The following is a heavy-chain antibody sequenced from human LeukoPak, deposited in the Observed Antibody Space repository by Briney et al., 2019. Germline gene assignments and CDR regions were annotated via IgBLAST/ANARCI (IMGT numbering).Heavy chain of an antibody. J-gene: IGHJ4*02. Sequence: VASVKVSCKASGGTFSSYAISWVRQAPGQGLEWMGGIIPIFGTANYAQKFQGRVTITADESTSTAYMELSSLRSEDTAVYYCARVVAPAGKEVDYWGQGTLVTVSS. CDR3: ARVVAPAGKEVDY. V-gene: IGHV1-69*13. CDR2: IIPIFGTA. D-gene: IGHD6-13*01. CDR1: GGTFSSYA.